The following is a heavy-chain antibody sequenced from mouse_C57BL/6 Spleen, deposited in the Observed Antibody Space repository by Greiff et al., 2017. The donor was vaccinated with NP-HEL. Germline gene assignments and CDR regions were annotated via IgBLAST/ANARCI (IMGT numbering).Heavy chain of an antibody. CDR3: ARGGSGFAY. CDR1: GYTFTSYG. Sequence: QVQLQQSGAELARPGASVKLSCKASGYTFTSYGISWVKQRTGQGLEWIGEIYPRSGNTYYNEKFEGKATLTADKSSSTAYMELRSLTSEDSAVYFCARGGSGFAYWGQGTLVTVSA. D-gene: IGHD1-1*01. CDR2: IYPRSGNT. J-gene: IGHJ3*01. V-gene: IGHV1-81*01.